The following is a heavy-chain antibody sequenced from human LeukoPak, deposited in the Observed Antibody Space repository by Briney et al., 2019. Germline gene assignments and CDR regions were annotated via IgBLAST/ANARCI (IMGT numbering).Heavy chain of an antibody. V-gene: IGHV4-34*01. CDR3: ARGRRIVVVLGATRTHRDYYMDV. Sequence: SETLSLTCAVYGGSFSGYYWSWIRQSPGKGLEWIGETYHSGSTNYNSSLKSRVTISLDTSKNQFSLRLSSVTAADTAVYYCARGRRIVVVLGATRTHRDYYMDVWGKGTTVTVSS. CDR2: TYHSGST. J-gene: IGHJ6*03. CDR1: GGSFSGYY. D-gene: IGHD2-15*01.